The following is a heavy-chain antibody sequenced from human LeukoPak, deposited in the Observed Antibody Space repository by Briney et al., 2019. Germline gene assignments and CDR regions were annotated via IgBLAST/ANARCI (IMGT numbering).Heavy chain of an antibody. CDR1: GYTFTSYY. D-gene: IGHD3-22*01. CDR3: ARGVPTEDYDSSGYYPFAYYFDY. J-gene: IGHJ4*02. V-gene: IGHV1-46*01. Sequence: ASVKVSCKASGYTFTSYYMHWVRQAPGQGLEWMGIINPSGGSTSYAQKFQGRVTMTRDTSTSTVYMKLSSLRSEDTAVYYCARGVPTEDYDSSGYYPFAYYFDYWGQGTLVTVSS. CDR2: INPSGGST.